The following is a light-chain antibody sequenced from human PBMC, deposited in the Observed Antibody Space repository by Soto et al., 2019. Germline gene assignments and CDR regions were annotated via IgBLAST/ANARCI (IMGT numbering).Light chain of an antibody. CDR1: SSDVGKYNL. V-gene: IGLV2-23*01. Sequence: QSVLTQPASVSGSPGQSITISCTGSSSDVGKYNLVSWYQHHPGKAHKLMIYEDIERPSGVSNRFSGSKSGNTASLTISGLQTEDEADHYCCSYAGGTSVVFGGGTKVTVL. CDR2: EDI. J-gene: IGLJ2*01. CDR3: CSYAGGTSVV.